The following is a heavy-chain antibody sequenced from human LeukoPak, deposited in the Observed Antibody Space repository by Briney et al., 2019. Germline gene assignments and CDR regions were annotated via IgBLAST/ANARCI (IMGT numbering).Heavy chain of an antibody. CDR3: AGRDGYNSPEYYFDY. CDR1: GFTFSSYS. D-gene: IGHD5-24*01. V-gene: IGHV3-21*01. CDR2: ISSSSSYI. Sequence: GGSLRLSCAASGFTFSSYSMNWVRLAPGKGLEWVSSISSSSSYIYYADSVKGRFTISRDNAKNSLYLQMNSLRAEDTAVYYCAGRDGYNSPEYYFDYWGQGTLVTVSS. J-gene: IGHJ4*02.